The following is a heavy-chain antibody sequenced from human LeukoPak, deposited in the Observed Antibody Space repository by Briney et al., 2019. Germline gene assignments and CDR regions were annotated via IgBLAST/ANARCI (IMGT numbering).Heavy chain of an antibody. D-gene: IGHD6-19*01. CDR1: GFTVNSKY. Sequence: GGSLRLSCAASGFTVNSKYMSWVRQAPGKGLEWLSVMYSGGSAYYADSVRGRFTISRDNSKNTLYLQMSSLRAEDTAVYYCAKDPDSSGWYRGAFDIWGQGTMVTVSS. V-gene: IGHV3-53*01. CDR2: MYSGGSA. J-gene: IGHJ3*02. CDR3: AKDPDSSGWYRGAFDI.